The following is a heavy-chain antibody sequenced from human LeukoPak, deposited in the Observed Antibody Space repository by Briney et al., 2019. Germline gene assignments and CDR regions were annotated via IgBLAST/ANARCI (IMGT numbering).Heavy chain of an antibody. V-gene: IGHV1-24*01. Sequence: ASVKVSCKVSGYTLTELSMHWVRQAPGKGLEWMGGFDPEDGETIYAQKFQGRVTMTEDTSTDTAYMELSSLRSDDTAVYYCARDQDRHPIQRGSSSWYNYWGQGTLVTVSS. CDR1: GYTLTELS. CDR2: FDPEDGET. D-gene: IGHD6-13*01. J-gene: IGHJ4*02. CDR3: ARDQDRHPIQRGSSSWYNY.